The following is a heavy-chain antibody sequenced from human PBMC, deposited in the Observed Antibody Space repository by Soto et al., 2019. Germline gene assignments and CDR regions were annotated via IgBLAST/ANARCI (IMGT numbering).Heavy chain of an antibody. CDR1: GDTVTSYV. J-gene: IGHJ6*02. V-gene: IGHV1-69*13. D-gene: IGHD3-16*02. CDR3: EAEMTFGKLSVV. CDR2: IFPKFGTT. Sequence: SVKVSCKASGDTVTSYVISWVRQAPGQGLEWMGGIFPKFGTTYSAQKLQDRLTITADESTSTVYMQLSSLRLDDTAVYYCEAEMTFGKLSVVWGQGTTVTVSS.